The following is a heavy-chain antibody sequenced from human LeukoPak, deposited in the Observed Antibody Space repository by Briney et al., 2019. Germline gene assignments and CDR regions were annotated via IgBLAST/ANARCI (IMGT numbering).Heavy chain of an antibody. CDR2: VREKINNYAT. CDR1: GLTFSDSP. J-gene: IGHJ4*02. D-gene: IGHD3-10*01. V-gene: IGHV3-73*01. Sequence: PGGSLRLSCAASGLTFSDSPIHWVRQASGKGLEWVGRVREKINNYATAYAASVKGRFTVSRDDSENTAYLQMSSLRTEDTAIYYCTRQNPGSGSHGYWGQGTLVTVSS. CDR3: TRQNPGSGSHGY.